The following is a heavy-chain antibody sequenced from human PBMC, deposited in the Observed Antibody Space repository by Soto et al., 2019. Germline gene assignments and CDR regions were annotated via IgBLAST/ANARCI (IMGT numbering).Heavy chain of an antibody. V-gene: IGHV1-8*01. D-gene: IGHD3-22*01. CDR2: MNPNSGNT. Sequence: SVKVSCKASGYTFTSYDINWVRQATGQGLEWMGWMNPNSGNTGYAQKFQGRVTMTRNTSISTAYMELSSLRSEDTAVYYCARGRVKRITMIVVVITTSYFDYWGQGTLVTVSS. CDR1: GYTFTSYD. CDR3: ARGRVKRITMIVVVITTSYFDY. J-gene: IGHJ4*02.